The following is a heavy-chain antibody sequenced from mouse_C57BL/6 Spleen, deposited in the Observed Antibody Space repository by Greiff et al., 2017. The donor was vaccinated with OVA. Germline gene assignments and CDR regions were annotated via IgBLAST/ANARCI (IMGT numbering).Heavy chain of an antibody. CDR2: IRNKANNHAT. Sequence: VQLEQSGAGLVQPGASMKLSCAASGFTFSDAWMHWVRQSPEQGLEWVAEIRNKANNHATYYAVSVKGRFTISRDDAKSSVYLQMNSRRAEDTGTYYYTRRTTTVASRGYFDVWGTGTTVTVSS. V-gene: IGHV6-6*01. CDR1: GFTFSDAW. D-gene: IGHD1-1*01. J-gene: IGHJ1*03. CDR3: TRRTTTVASRGYFDV.